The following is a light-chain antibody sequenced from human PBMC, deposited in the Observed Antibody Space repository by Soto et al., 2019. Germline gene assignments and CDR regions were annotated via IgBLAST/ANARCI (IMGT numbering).Light chain of an antibody. CDR3: QQYGDSPRS. J-gene: IGKJ1*01. CDR2: DAS. Sequence: EIVLTQSPATLSLSPGERATLSCWASQSVSSYLAWYQHKPGQAPRLLIYDASRRATGTPDRFSVSGSGTDFTLTISRLEPGDFAVYYCQQYGDSPRSFGQGTKVDSK. V-gene: IGKV3-20*01. CDR1: QSVSSY.